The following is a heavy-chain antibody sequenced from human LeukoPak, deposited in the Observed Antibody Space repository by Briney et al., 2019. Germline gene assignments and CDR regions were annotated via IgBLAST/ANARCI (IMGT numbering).Heavy chain of an antibody. V-gene: IGHV3-23*01. J-gene: IGHJ4*02. CDR2: ISGGT. CDR3: ARDVEYFGPGSSYYGGVLDY. D-gene: IGHD3-10*01. CDR1: GFTFSTYA. Sequence: PGGSLRLSCAASGFTFSTYAMNWVRQAPGRGLEWVSAISGGTYSADSVRGRFTISRDNSKNTLYLQMNSLRAEDTAVYYCARDVEYFGPGSSYYGGVLDYWGQGILVTVSS.